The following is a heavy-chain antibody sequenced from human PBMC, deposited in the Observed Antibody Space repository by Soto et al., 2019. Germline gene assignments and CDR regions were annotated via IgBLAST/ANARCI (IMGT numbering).Heavy chain of an antibody. CDR1: GYTFTSYD. V-gene: IGHV1-8*01. CDR3: ARGLCSGGSCYSVSASRLDYYYYYMDV. CDR2: MNPNSGNT. J-gene: IGHJ6*03. D-gene: IGHD2-15*01. Sequence: ASVKVSCKASGYTFTSYDINWVRQATGQGLEWMGWMNPNSGNTGYAQKFQGRVTMTRNTSISTAYMELSSLRSEDTAVYYCARGLCSGGSCYSVSASRLDYYYYYMDVWGKGTTVTVSS.